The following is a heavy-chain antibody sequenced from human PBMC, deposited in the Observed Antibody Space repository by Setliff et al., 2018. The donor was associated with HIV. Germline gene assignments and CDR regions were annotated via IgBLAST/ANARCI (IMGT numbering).Heavy chain of an antibody. J-gene: IGHJ4*02. D-gene: IGHD5-12*01. CDR1: GGSITNFN. Sequence: PSETLSLTCAVSGGSITNFNWSWIRQPPGKGLEWIGYLYNSGSTKYNPSLKSRVTISIDMSKTQLSLNLNSVTAADTALYYCALWGYSNAGGFDYWGQGTLVTVSS. CDR3: ALWGYSNAGGFDY. V-gene: IGHV4-59*08. CDR2: LYNSGST.